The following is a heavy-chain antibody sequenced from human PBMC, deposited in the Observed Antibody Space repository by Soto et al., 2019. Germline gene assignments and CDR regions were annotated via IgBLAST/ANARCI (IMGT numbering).Heavy chain of an antibody. CDR2: ISYDGSNK. CDR3: AKEISGLYYDY. CDR1: GFAFSSYG. V-gene: IGHV3-30*18. Sequence: VQLVESGGGVVQPGRSLRLSCAASGFAFSSYGMHWVRQAPGKGLEWVAVISYDGSNKYYRDSVKGRFTISRDNSKNTLYLQMNSLRAEDTAVYYSAKEISGLYYDYWGQGTLVTASS. D-gene: IGHD1-26*01. J-gene: IGHJ4*02.